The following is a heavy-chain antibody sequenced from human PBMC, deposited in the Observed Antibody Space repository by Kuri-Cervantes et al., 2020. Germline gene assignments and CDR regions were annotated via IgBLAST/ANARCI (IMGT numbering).Heavy chain of an antibody. CDR2: ISSSGSAI. V-gene: IGHV3-11*01. D-gene: IGHD3-9*01. CDR1: GFTFSDYY. CDR3: ASSRKDYDILTGYYESYYFDY. Sequence: GGSLRLSCAASGFTFSDYYMSWIRQAPGKGLEWVSYISSSGSAIYYADSVKGRFTISRDNAKNSLYLQMNSLRAEDTAVYYCASSRKDYDILTGYYESYYFDYWGQGTLVTVSS. J-gene: IGHJ4*02.